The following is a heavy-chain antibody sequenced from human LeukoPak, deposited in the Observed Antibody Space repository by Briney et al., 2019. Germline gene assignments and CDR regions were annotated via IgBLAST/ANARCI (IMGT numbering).Heavy chain of an antibody. CDR2: ISGYTGNT. D-gene: IGHD2-21*02. V-gene: IGHV1-18*01. CDR3: ARDHCGAACSPALYYFDC. CDR1: GYTFSSYG. J-gene: IGHJ4*02. Sequence: VASVNVSCKASGYTFSSYGISWVRQAPEQGLEWMGWISGYTGNTNYAQKFRGRVTMTTDTSTSTAYMELRSLTSDDTAVYYCARDHCGAACSPALYYFDCWGQGTLVTVSS.